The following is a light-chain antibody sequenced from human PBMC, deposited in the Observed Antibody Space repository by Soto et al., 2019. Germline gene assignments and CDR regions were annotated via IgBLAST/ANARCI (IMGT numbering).Light chain of an antibody. CDR3: SSYTSSSTYV. CDR2: EVS. Sequence: QSVLTQPPSVSGSPGQSVTISFTGTSSDVGSYNRVSWYQQPPGTAPKLMIYEVSNRPSGVPDRFSGSKSGNTASLTISGRQAEDEADYYCSSYTSSSTYVFGTGTKLTVL. CDR1: SSDVGSYNR. J-gene: IGLJ1*01. V-gene: IGLV2-18*02.